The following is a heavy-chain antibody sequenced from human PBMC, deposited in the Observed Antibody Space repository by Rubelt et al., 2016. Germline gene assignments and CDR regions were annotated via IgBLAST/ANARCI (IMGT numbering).Heavy chain of an antibody. CDR1: GFPVISTY. V-gene: IGHV3-23*04. CDR2: ISGSGGST. J-gene: IGHJ4*02. D-gene: IGHD3-16*01. Sequence: EVQLVESGGGLVQPGGSLRLSCAASGFPVISTYMTWVRQAPGKGLEWVSAISGSGGSTYYADSVKGRFTISRDNSKNTLNLQMNSLSAEDTAVYYGARDAGYVWENWGQGTLVTVSS. CDR3: ARDAGYVWEN.